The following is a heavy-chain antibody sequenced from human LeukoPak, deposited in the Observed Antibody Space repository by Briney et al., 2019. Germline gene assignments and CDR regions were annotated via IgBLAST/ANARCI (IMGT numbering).Heavy chain of an antibody. Sequence: GGSLRLSCAASGFTFSTYAMSWVRQAPGKGLEWVSAISDSGASTYYADSVKGRFTISRDNSKNTLFLQMNSLRAEDTAVYYCARDRDAYSSSMDVWGQGTTVTVSS. J-gene: IGHJ6*02. D-gene: IGHD6-6*01. V-gene: IGHV3-23*01. CDR3: ARDRDAYSSSMDV. CDR2: ISDSGAST. CDR1: GFTFSTYA.